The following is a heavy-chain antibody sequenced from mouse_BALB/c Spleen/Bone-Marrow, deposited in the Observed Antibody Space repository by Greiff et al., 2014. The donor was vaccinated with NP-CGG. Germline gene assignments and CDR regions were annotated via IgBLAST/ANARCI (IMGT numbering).Heavy chain of an antibody. CDR1: GYTFTSYW. CDR3: ARKGYGNYHYYAMDY. D-gene: IGHD2-1*01. Sequence: QVHVKQSGAELAKPGASVKMSRKASGYTFTSYWMYWIKQRPGQGLEWIGYINPSTGYTEYNQKFKDKATLTADKSSNTAYMQLSSLTSEDSAVYYCARKGYGNYHYYAMDYWGQGTSVTVSS. CDR2: INPSTGYT. J-gene: IGHJ4*01. V-gene: IGHV1-7*01.